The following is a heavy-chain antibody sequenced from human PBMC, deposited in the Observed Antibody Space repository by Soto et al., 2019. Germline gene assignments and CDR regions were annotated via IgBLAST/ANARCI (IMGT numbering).Heavy chain of an antibody. CDR2: ISGSGDNT. CDR1: GFSFSSYA. D-gene: IGHD6-19*01. J-gene: IGHJ4*02. V-gene: IGHV3-23*01. Sequence: PGGSLRLSCAASGFSFSSYAMNWVRQAPGKWLEWVSAISGSGDNTDYGDSVKGQFTISRDNSKNTLYLQMNSLRAEDTAVYYCAKVWRSGWSYFDYWGQGTLVTVSS. CDR3: AKVWRSGWSYFDY.